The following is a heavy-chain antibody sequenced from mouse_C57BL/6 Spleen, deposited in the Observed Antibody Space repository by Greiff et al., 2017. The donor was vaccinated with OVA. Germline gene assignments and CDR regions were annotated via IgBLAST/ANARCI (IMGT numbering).Heavy chain of an antibody. J-gene: IGHJ2*01. CDR2: INPSNGGT. CDR3: ARGITTVVAPGY. D-gene: IGHD1-1*01. CDR1: GYTFTSYW. Sequence: VQLQQPGTELVKPGASVKLSCKASGYTFTSYWMHWVKQRPGQGLEWIGNINPSNGGTNYNEKFKSKATLTVDKSSSTAYMQRSRLTSADAAVYYCARGITTVVAPGYWGKGTTLTVSS. V-gene: IGHV1-53*01.